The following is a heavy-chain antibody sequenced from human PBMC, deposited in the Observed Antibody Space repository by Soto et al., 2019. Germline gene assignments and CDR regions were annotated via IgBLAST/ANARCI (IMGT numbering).Heavy chain of an antibody. CDR3: AREGWLETRDLGAFDI. V-gene: IGHV4-59*01. J-gene: IGHJ3*02. CDR2: YRGST. Sequence: SLTCTVSAGAISSYDWSRIRQPPGKGLECIGDYRGSTKYNPSLKSRVTISVDTSKNQFSLKLSSVTAADTAVYYCAREGWLETRDLGAFDIWGQGTMVTVS. CDR1: AGAISSYD. D-gene: IGHD6-19*01.